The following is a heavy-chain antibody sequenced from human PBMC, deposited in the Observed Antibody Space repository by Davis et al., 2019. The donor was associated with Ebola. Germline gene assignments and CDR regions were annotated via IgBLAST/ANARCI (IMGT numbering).Heavy chain of an antibody. D-gene: IGHD2-15*01. V-gene: IGHV3-74*01. Sequence: GESLKISCAASGFTFSSYWMHWVRQAPGKGLVWVSRINSDGSSTSYADSVKGRFTISRDNAKNALYLQMNSLRAEDTAVYYCARSKKYLTPGDYWGQGTLVTVSS. CDR3: ARSKKYLTPGDY. CDR1: GFTFSSYW. J-gene: IGHJ4*02. CDR2: INSDGSST.